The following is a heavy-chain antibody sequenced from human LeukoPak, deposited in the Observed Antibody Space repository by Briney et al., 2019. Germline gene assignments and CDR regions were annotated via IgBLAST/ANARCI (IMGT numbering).Heavy chain of an antibody. CDR1: GFTFSSYA. CDR2: IGGNGGST. D-gene: IGHD3-22*01. CDR3: ARGVDYFENSGTIDY. Sequence: GGSLRLSCAASGFTFSSYAMSWVRQAPGKGLEWVSGIGGNGGSTYYADSAKGRFTISRDNSKNTLYLLMDSLRAEDTAVYYCARGVDYFENSGTIDYWGQGTLVTVSS. V-gene: IGHV3-23*01. J-gene: IGHJ4*02.